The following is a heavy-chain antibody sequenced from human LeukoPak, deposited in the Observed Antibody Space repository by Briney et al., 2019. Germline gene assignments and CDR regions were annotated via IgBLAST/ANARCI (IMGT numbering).Heavy chain of an antibody. Sequence: ASVKVSCKASGYTFTGYYLHWVRQAPGQGLEWMGWIYPNSGGTNYAQKFPGRVTMTRDTSISTAYMELSRLRSDDTAVYYCARDLGGKYSGYDNPPNDYWGQGTLVTVSS. V-gene: IGHV1-2*02. CDR1: GYTFTGYY. CDR2: IYPNSGGT. CDR3: ARDLGGKYSGYDNPPNDY. J-gene: IGHJ4*02. D-gene: IGHD5-12*01.